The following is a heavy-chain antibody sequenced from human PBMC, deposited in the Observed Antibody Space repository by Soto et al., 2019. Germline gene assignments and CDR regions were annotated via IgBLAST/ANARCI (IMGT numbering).Heavy chain of an antibody. CDR2: INAGNGDT. CDR1: GYTFANYA. J-gene: IGHJ4*02. V-gene: IGHV1-3*01. D-gene: IGHD6-19*01. CDR3: ARGATSGWPFDH. Sequence: ASVKVSCKASGYTFANYAMHWVRQAPGQRLEWMGWINAGNGDTKYSQKFQDRVTITRDTSASTAYMELSSLRSEDTAVYYCARGATSGWPFDHWGQGTLVTVSS.